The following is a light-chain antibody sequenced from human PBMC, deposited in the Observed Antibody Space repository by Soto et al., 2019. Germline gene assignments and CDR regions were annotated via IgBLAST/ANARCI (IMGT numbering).Light chain of an antibody. V-gene: IGKV1-5*01. CDR2: DAS. CDR1: QSISNL. CDR3: QHYNSYSEA. J-gene: IGKJ1*01. Sequence: DIQMTQSPSTLSASVGDRVTITCRASQSISNLLAWYQQKPGQAPKLLIYDASSLESGVPSRFSGSGSGTEFTLTISSLQPDDFATYYCQHYNSYSEAFGQGTKVDI.